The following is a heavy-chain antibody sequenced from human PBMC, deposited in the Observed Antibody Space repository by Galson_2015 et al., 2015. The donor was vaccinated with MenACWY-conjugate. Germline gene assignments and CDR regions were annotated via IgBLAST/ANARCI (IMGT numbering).Heavy chain of an antibody. J-gene: IGHJ4*02. CDR2: ISPYIGNA. Sequence: SVKVSCKASGYTFTSYGISWVRQAPGQGLEWMGRISPYIGNANYAQKLQGRVTITTDTSTSTAYMELSSLRSEDTAVYYCARDLGWELLGYWGQGTLVTVSS. D-gene: IGHD2-15*01. V-gene: IGHV1-18*01. CDR1: GYTFTSYG. CDR3: ARDLGWELLGY.